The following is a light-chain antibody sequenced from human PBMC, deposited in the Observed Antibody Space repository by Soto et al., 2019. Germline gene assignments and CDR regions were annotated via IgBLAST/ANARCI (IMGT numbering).Light chain of an antibody. CDR2: KAS. Sequence: DIQMTQSPPTLSASVGDRVTITCRASQSISSWLAWYQQKPGKAPKLLIYKASSLESGVPSRFSGSGSGTEFTLTISSLQSDDFATYYCQQYGSYLLTFGGGTKVDIK. V-gene: IGKV1-5*03. CDR3: QQYGSYLLT. J-gene: IGKJ4*01. CDR1: QSISSW.